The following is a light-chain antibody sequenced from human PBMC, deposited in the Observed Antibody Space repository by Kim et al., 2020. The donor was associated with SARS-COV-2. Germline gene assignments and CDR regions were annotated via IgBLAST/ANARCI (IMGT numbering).Light chain of an antibody. CDR3: QKYNSAPPGM. CDR2: AAS. CDR1: QGISNY. J-gene: IGKJ1*01. V-gene: IGKV1-27*01. Sequence: DIQMTQSPSSLSASVGDRVTITCRASQGISNYLAWYQQKPGKVPKLLIYAASTLQSGVPSRFSGSGSGTDFTLTISSLQPEDVATYYCQKYNSAPPGMFGQGTKVDIK.